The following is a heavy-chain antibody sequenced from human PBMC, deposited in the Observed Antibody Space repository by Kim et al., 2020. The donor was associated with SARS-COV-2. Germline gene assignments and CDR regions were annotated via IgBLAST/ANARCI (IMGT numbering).Heavy chain of an antibody. CDR3: ARDFSLADLGTLRYHGMDV. V-gene: IGHV1-69*13. J-gene: IGHJ6*02. CDR1: GGTFSSYA. D-gene: IGHD3-10*01. Sequence: SVKVSCKASGGTFSSYAISWVRQAPGQGLEWMGGIIPIFGTANYAQKFQGRVTITADESTSTAYMELSSLRSEDTAVYYCARDFSLADLGTLRYHGMDVWGQGTTVTVSS. CDR2: IIPIFGTA.